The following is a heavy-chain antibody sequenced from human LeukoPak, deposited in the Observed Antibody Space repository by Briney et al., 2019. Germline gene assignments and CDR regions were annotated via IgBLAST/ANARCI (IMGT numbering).Heavy chain of an antibody. CDR3: ARDPVVPADKLDY. D-gene: IGHD2-2*01. J-gene: IGHJ4*02. Sequence: GSLRLSCAASGFTFSSYSMNWVRQAPGKGLEWVSYISSSSSTIYYADSVKGRFTISRDNAKNSLYLQMNSLRAEDTAVYYCARDPVVPADKLDYWGQGTLVTVSS. V-gene: IGHV3-48*01. CDR1: GFTFSSYS. CDR2: ISSSSSTI.